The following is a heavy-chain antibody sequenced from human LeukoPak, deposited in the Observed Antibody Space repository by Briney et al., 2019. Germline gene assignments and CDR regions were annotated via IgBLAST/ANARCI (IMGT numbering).Heavy chain of an antibody. Sequence: PSETLSLTCTVSGGSISSSSYYWGWIRQPPGKGLEWIGSIYYSGSTYYNPTLKSRVTISVDTSKNQFSLKLSSVTAADTAVYYCARVGRGDPFDYWGQGTLVTVSS. CDR2: IYYSGST. J-gene: IGHJ4*02. CDR3: ARVGRGDPFDY. V-gene: IGHV4-39*07. CDR1: GGSISSSSYY.